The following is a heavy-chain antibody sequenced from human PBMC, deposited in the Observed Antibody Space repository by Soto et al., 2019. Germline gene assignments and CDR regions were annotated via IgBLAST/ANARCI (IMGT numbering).Heavy chain of an antibody. V-gene: IGHV3-30-3*01. CDR3: ARAGLGSYCSSTTCPYYFDC. J-gene: IGHJ4*02. CDR2: TSYDGTNK. Sequence: QVQLVESGGGVVQPGRSLRLSCAASGFAFTTYAMHWVRQAPGKGLEWVALTSYDGTNKYYADSVKGRFTISRDNSKNTLYLQMNSLRTEDTAVYYGARAGLGSYCSSTTCPYYFDCWGQGTLVTVSS. D-gene: IGHD2-2*01. CDR1: GFAFTTYA.